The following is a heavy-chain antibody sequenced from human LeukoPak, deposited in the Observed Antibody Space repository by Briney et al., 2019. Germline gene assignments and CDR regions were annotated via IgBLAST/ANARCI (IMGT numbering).Heavy chain of an antibody. Sequence: SETLSLTCTVSGGSISSFYWSWVRQPAGKGLELIGRIYTSGSTNYNPSLKSRVTMSVDTSKNRFSLKLSSVTAADTAVYFCARVRSSTSWAFDYWGQGTLVTVSS. CDR1: GGSISSFY. V-gene: IGHV4-4*07. CDR3: ARVRSSTSWAFDY. J-gene: IGHJ4*02. CDR2: IYTSGST. D-gene: IGHD2-2*01.